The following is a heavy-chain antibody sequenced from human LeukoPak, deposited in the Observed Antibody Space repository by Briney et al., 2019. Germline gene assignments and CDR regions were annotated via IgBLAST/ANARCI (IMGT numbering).Heavy chain of an antibody. V-gene: IGHV3-74*01. J-gene: IGHJ4*02. CDR3: ARGSSHYDILTGTDY. CDR2: INTDGSST. Sequence: PGGSLRLSCAASGFTFSSYWMHWVRQAPGKGLVWVSRINTDGSSTSYADSVKGRFTISRDNAKNSLYLQMNSLRAEDTAVYYCARGSSHYDILTGTDYWGQGTLVTVSS. CDR1: GFTFSSYW. D-gene: IGHD3-9*01.